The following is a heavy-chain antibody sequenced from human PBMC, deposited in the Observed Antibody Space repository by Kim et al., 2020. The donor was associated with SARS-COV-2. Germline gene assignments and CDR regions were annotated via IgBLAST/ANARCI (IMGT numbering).Heavy chain of an antibody. J-gene: IGHJ6*02. CDR1: GGSISSGSYY. V-gene: IGHV4-61*02. CDR3: ARGSRDGYKHYYYYYGMDV. CDR2: IYTSGST. Sequence: SETLSLTCTVSGGSISSGSYYWSWIRQPAGKGLEWIGRIYTSGSTNYNPSLKSRVTISVDTSKNQFSLKLSSVTAADTAVYYCARGSRDGYKHYYYYYGMDVWGQGTTVTVSS. D-gene: IGHD5-12*01.